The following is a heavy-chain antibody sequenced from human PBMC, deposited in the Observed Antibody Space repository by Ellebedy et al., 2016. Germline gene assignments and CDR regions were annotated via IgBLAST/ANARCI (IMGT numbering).Heavy chain of an antibody. J-gene: IGHJ4*02. V-gene: IGHV5-51*01. D-gene: IGHD5-18*01. CDR2: IYHVDSDT. CDR1: GFTFSNYA. CDR3: ARRGTSMEQFDD. Sequence: GESLKISXATSGFTFSNYAMSWVRQAPGKGLEWMGIIYHVDSDTRYSPSFQGHVTISADKSISTAYLQWSSLKTSDTAIYYCARRGTSMEQFDDWGQGTLVTVSS.